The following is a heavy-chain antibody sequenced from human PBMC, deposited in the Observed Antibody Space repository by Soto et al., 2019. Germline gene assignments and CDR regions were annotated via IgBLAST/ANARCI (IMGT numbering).Heavy chain of an antibody. CDR1: GGAISSYY. CDR2: IYYSGST. Sequence: XETLCLTGTVSGGAISSYYWNWIWHPQGKGLEWIGYIYYSGSTNYNPYLKSRVTISVDTSKNQFSLKLSSVTAADTAVYYCARVPAEILTVYYTTSGGMDVWGQGTTVTVSS. V-gene: IGHV4-59*01. CDR3: ARVPAEILTVYYTTSGGMDV. J-gene: IGHJ6*02. D-gene: IGHD3-9*01.